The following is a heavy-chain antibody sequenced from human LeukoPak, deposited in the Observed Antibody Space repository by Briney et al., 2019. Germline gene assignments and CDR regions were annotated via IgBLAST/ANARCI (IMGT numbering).Heavy chain of an antibody. CDR2: TYYRSKWYN. D-gene: IGHD2-2*01. J-gene: IGHJ5*02. V-gene: IGHV6-1*01. CDR3: ARGAGDIVVVPAADPFDP. CDR1: GDSVSSNSAA. Sequence: SQTPSLTCAISGDSVSSNSAAWNWIRQSPSRGLEWLGRTYYRSKWYNDYAVSVKSRITINPDTSKNQFSLQLNSVTPEDTAVYYCARGAGDIVVVPAADPFDPWGQGTLVTVSS.